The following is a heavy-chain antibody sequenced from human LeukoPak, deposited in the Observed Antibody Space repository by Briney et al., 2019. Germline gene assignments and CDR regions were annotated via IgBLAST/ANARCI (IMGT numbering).Heavy chain of an antibody. V-gene: IGHV3-30-3*01. D-gene: IGHD6-19*01. J-gene: IGHJ6*02. CDR1: GFTFSSYA. CDR2: ISYDGSNK. CDR3: ARGYSSGWYGMGV. Sequence: PGRSLRLSCAASGFTFSSYAMHWVRQAPGKGLEWVAVISYDGSNKYYADSVKGRFTISRDNSKNTLYLQMNSLRAEDTAVYYCARGYSSGWYGMGVWGQGTTVTVSS.